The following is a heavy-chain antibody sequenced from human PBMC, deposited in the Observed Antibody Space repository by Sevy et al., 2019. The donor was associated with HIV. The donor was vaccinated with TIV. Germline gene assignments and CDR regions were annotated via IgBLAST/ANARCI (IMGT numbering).Heavy chain of an antibody. J-gene: IGHJ4*02. D-gene: IGHD2-15*01. V-gene: IGHV3-30*04. Sequence: GGSLRLSCAASGFTFSTYAMHWVRQAPGKGLEWVAVISYDGSIKYYADSVKGRFTISRENSENTLYLQMNSLRAEDTAVYYCARRDGIYGGNGFDSWGQGTLVTVSS. CDR1: GFTFSTYA. CDR3: ARRDGIYGGNGFDS. CDR2: ISYDGSIK.